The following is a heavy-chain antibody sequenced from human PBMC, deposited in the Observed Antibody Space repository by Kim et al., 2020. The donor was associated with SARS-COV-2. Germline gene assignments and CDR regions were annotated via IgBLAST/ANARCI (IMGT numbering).Heavy chain of an antibody. CDR3: ARDIVVVVAATTAFGAFDI. J-gene: IGHJ3*02. CDR2: IYYSGST. Sequence: SETLSLTCTVSGGSISSSSYYWGWIRQPPGKGLEWIGSIYYSGSTYYNPSLKSRVTISVDTSKNQFSLKLSSVTAADTAVYYCARDIVVVVAATTAFGAFDIWGQGTMVTVSS. V-gene: IGHV4-39*07. CDR1: GGSISSSSYY. D-gene: IGHD2-15*01.